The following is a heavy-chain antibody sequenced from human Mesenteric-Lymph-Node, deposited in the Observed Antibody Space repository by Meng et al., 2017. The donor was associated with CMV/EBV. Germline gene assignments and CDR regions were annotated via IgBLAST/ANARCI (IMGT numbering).Heavy chain of an antibody. CDR1: GFTVSSNY. J-gene: IGHJ4*02. Sequence: GESLKISCAASGFTVSSNYMSWVRQAPGKGLEWVSVIYSGGSTYYADSVKGRFTISRDNSKNTLYLQMNSLRAEDTAVYYCARDRRPFFDYYDSSGYSLWGQGTLVTVSS. D-gene: IGHD3-22*01. V-gene: IGHV3-66*02. CDR2: IYSGGST. CDR3: ARDRRPFFDYYDSSGYSL.